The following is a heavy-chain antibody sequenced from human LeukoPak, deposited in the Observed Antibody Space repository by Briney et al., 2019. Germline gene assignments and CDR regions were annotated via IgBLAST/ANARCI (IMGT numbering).Heavy chain of an antibody. V-gene: IGHV3-30-3*01. CDR3: ARDVDIVATIGFDY. CDR2: ISYDGSNK. D-gene: IGHD5-12*01. J-gene: IGHJ4*02. CDR1: GFTFSSYA. Sequence: GGSLRLSCAASGFTFSSYAMHWVRQAPGKGLEWVAVISYDGSNKYYADSVKGRFTISRDNSKNTLHLQMNSLRAEDTAVYYCARDVDIVATIGFDYWGQGTLVTVSS.